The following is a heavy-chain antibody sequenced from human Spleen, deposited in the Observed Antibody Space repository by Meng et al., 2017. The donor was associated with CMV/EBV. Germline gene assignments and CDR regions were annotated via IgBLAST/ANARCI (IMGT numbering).Heavy chain of an antibody. Sequence: GESLKISCAASGFTFSDFYMAWIRQVPGKGLEWVAYITSRASGIYNVDAVKGRFTISRDNVKNSLYLQMTSLRVEDTAVYHCATTPGYYSDSSGYLSCWGQGTLVTVSS. V-gene: IGHV3-11*01. D-gene: IGHD3-22*01. CDR3: ATTPGYYSDSSGYLSC. CDR2: ITSRASGI. CDR1: GFTFSDFY. J-gene: IGHJ4*02.